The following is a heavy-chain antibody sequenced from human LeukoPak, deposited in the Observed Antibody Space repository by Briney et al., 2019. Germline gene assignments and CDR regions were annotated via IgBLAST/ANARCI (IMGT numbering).Heavy chain of an antibody. J-gene: IGHJ5*02. V-gene: IGHV4-31*03. CDR3: ARGDCSSTSCYYRVWFDP. D-gene: IGHD2-2*01. CDR2: IYYSGST. Sequence: SETLSLTCTVSGGSISSGGYYWSWIRQHPGKGLEWIGYIYYSGSTYYNPSLNSRVTISVDTSKNQFSLKLSSVTAADTAVYYCARGDCSSTSCYYRVWFDPWGQGTLVTVSS. CDR1: GGSISSGGYY.